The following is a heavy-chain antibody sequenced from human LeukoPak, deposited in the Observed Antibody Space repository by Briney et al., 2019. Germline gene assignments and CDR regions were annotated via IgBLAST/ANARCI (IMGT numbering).Heavy chain of an antibody. Sequence: ASVKVSCKASGYTFTSYDINWVRQATGQGLEWMGWMNPNSGNTGYAQKFQGRVTMTRNTSISTAYMELSSLRSEDTAVYYCARAEELYYYGSGSYYKNPYDAFDIWGQGTMVTVSS. CDR3: ARAEELYYYGSGSYYKNPYDAFDI. J-gene: IGHJ3*02. V-gene: IGHV1-8*01. CDR2: MNPNSGNT. CDR1: GYTFTSYD. D-gene: IGHD3-10*01.